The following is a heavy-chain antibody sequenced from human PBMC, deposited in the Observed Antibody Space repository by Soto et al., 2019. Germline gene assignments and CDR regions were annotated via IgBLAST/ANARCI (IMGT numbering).Heavy chain of an antibody. CDR2: ISYDGSNK. J-gene: IGHJ4*02. D-gene: IGHD3-22*01. CDR3: AKGHPYYDSSGYRHYYFDY. CDR1: GFTFSSHD. Sequence: QVQLVESGGGVVQPGRSLRLSCADSGFTFSSHDMDWVRQAPGKGLEWVAVISYDGSNKYYADSVKGRFTISRDNSKNTLYLQMNSLRAEDTAVYYCAKGHPYYDSSGYRHYYFDYWGQGILVTVSS. V-gene: IGHV3-30*18.